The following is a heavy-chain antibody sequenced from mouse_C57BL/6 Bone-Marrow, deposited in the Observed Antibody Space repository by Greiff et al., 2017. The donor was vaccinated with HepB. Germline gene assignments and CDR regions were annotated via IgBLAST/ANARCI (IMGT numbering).Heavy chain of an antibody. CDR3: ARGLRRPPFAY. J-gene: IGHJ3*01. D-gene: IGHD2-4*01. V-gene: IGHV1-26*01. CDR2: INPNNGGT. CDR1: GYTFTDYY. Sequence: VQLQQSGPELVKPGASVKISCKASGYTFTDYYMNWVKQSHGKSLEWIGDINPNNGGTSYNQKFKGKATLTVDKSSSTAYMELRSLTSEDSAVYYCARGLRRPPFAYWGQGTLVTVSA.